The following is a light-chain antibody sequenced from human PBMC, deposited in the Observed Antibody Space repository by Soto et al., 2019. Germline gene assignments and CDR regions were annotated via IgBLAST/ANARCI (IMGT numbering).Light chain of an antibody. J-gene: IGKJ2*01. Sequence: AIRLTQSPSSLSASTGDRVTITCRAGQGISNYLAWYLQKPGSVPKLLLYAASTLQSGFPSRFSGSGSGTDFTLTIRYLQSEDFATYFCQQYYNYPPTFGQGTKLEI. CDR1: QGISNY. V-gene: IGKV1-8*01. CDR3: QQYYNYPPT. CDR2: AAS.